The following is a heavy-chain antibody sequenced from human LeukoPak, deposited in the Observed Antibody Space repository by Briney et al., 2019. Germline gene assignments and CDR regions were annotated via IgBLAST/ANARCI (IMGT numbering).Heavy chain of an antibody. V-gene: IGHV3-74*01. Sequence: GGSLRLSCAASGFTFSNYRMHWVRQAPGKGLVWVSRIHSDGSSTTSADSVKGRFTISRDNAENTLYLQMNSLRAEDTAVYFCARGNAHAFDIWGQGTMVTVSS. D-gene: IGHD1-1*01. CDR2: IHSDGSST. CDR3: ARGNAHAFDI. CDR1: GFTFSNYR. J-gene: IGHJ3*02.